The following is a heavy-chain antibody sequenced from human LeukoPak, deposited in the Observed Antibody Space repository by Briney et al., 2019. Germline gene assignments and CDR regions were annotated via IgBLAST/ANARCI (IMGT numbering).Heavy chain of an antibody. CDR1: GFTVSSNY. V-gene: IGHV3-53*01. J-gene: IGHJ1*01. CDR3: ARAVRGVAEYFQH. D-gene: IGHD3-10*01. Sequence: GGSLRLSCAASGFTVSSNYMSWVRQAPGKGLEWVSVIYSGGSTYYADSVKGRFTISRDNSKNTLYLQMNSLRAEDTAVYYCARAVRGVAEYFQHWGQGTLVTVSS. CDR2: IYSGGST.